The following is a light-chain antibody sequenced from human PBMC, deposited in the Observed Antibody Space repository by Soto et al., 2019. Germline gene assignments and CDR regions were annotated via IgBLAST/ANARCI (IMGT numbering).Light chain of an antibody. V-gene: IGKV1-5*03. J-gene: IGKJ1*01. CDR1: QSISVW. Sequence: DIQMPQSPSTHSASVGDRVTITFRASQSISVWLAWYQQKAGKAPNLLIYKASRLESGVPSRFSGSGSETEFTLTISGLQPDDSATYYCQQYNSYRAFGQGTKVDIK. CDR3: QQYNSYRA. CDR2: KAS.